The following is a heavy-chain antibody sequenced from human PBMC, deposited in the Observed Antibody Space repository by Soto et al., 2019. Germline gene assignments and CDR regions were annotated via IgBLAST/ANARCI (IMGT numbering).Heavy chain of an antibody. Sequence: QITLKESGPTLVKPTQTLTLTCTFSGFSLSTSGVGVGWIRQPPGKALEWLAVIYWDDDKYYTPSLKSRLTITKDTSKIQVVLTMTNMDPVDTATYYCAHRRVAYGMDVWGQGTTVTVSS. CDR3: AHRRVAYGMDV. J-gene: IGHJ6*02. CDR2: IYWDDDK. CDR1: GFSLSTSGVG. V-gene: IGHV2-5*02.